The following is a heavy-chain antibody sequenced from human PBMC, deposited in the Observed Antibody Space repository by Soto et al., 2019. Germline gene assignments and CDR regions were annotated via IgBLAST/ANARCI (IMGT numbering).Heavy chain of an antibody. V-gene: IGHV4-31*03. CDR1: GGSISSGGYY. CDR2: IYYSGST. D-gene: IGHD3-22*01. CDR3: ARIYGNSGYGDYNGMDV. J-gene: IGHJ6*02. Sequence: QVQLQESGPGLVKPSQTLSLTCTVSGGSISSGGYYWSWIRQHPVKGLEWIGYIYYSGSTYYNPPLKCRIIIAVNPSKNQASLELISVTSEETAVEYCARIYGNSGYGDYNGMDVWGQGTTVTVSS.